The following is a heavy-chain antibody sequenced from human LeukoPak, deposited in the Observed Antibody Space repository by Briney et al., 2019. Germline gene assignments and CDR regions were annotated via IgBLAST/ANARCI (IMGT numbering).Heavy chain of an antibody. J-gene: IGHJ4*02. CDR1: GYTGTGYY. CDR2: INTNSAGT. V-gene: IGHV1-2*02. CDR3: ARAGIAADILT. Sequence: ASVKLSFKSSGYTGTGYYMHWLRQAPGQALEWMGWINTNSAGTNYAQKFQGRVTMTRDTSISTAYMELRRLTSDHTAVYYCARAGIAADILTWGQGTLVTVSS. D-gene: IGHD6-13*01.